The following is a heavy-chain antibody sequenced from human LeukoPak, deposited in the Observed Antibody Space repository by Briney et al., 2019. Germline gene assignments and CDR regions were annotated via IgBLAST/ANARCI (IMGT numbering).Heavy chain of an antibody. V-gene: IGHV4-31*03. CDR2: IYYSGST. CDR3: ARGGSYFYAMDV. CDR1: GGSISSGGYY. J-gene: IGHJ6*02. Sequence: PSETLSLTCTVSGGSISSGGYYWSWIRQHPGKGLEWIGYIYYSGSTYYNPSLKSRVTISVDTSKNQVSLKLSSVTAADTAVYYCARGGSYFYAMDVWGHGTTVTVSS.